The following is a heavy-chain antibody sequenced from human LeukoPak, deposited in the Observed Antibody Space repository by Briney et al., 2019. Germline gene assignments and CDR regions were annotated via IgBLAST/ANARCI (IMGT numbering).Heavy chain of an antibody. D-gene: IGHD2-2*01. Sequence: ASVKVSCKASGGTFSSYAISWVRQAPGQGLEWMGRILPIFGTANYAQKFQGRVTITTDESTSTAYMELSSLRSEDTAVYYCASGYYCSSTSCLVLFDYWGQGTLVTVSS. CDR3: ASGYYCSSTSCLVLFDY. CDR1: GGTFSSYA. J-gene: IGHJ4*02. V-gene: IGHV1-69*05. CDR2: ILPIFGTA.